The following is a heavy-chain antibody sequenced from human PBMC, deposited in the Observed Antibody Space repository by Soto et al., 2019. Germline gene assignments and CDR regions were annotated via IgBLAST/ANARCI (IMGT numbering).Heavy chain of an antibody. CDR2: IRSKANTYAT. J-gene: IGHJ6*02. Sequence: HPGGSLRLSCAASGFTFTGSSMHWVRQASGKGLEWVGRIRSKANTYATAYAASVKGRFTISRDDSENTAYLQMNSLKAEDTALYYCTRLGLWYGGQYYYGLDVWGQGTTVTVSS. CDR3: TRLGLWYGGQYYYGLDV. V-gene: IGHV3-73*01. CDR1: GFTFTGSS. D-gene: IGHD3-10*01.